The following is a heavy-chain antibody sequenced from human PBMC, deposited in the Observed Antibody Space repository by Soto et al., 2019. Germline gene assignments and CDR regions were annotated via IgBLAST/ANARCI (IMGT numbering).Heavy chain of an antibody. J-gene: IGHJ4*02. D-gene: IGHD3-10*01. Sequence: QVQLQESGPGLVKPSQTLSLTCTVSGGSISSGDYYWSWIRQPPGKGLEWIGYIYYSGRTYYNPSPKTRVTISVATSTNQSSRKLSSVTAADTAVYYCASRKSSPYFDYWGQGTLVTVSS. V-gene: IGHV4-30-4*01. CDR3: ASRKSSPYFDY. CDR2: IYYSGRT. CDR1: GGSISSGDYY.